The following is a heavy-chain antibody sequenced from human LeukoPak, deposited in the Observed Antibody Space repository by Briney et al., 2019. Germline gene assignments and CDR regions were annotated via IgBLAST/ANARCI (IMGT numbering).Heavy chain of an antibody. Sequence: GGPLRLSCAASGFTFSSYALHWVRQAPGKGLEWVAVISYDGSDKYYADSVKGRFTISRDNSKNTLYLQMNSLRVEDTAVYYCARVSHCSGGSCYFFDYWGQGTLVTVSS. CDR2: ISYDGSDK. V-gene: IGHV3-30*04. CDR1: GFTFSSYA. D-gene: IGHD2-15*01. J-gene: IGHJ4*02. CDR3: ARVSHCSGGSCYFFDY.